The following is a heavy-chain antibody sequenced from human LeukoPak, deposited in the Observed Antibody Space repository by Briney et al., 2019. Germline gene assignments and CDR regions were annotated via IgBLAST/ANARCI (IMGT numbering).Heavy chain of an antibody. CDR3: ARGSWDDVGYYYYYMDV. V-gene: IGHV1-69*05. J-gene: IGHJ6*03. D-gene: IGHD1-1*01. Sequence: SVKVSCKASGGSFSSHAVGWVRQAPGQGLEWLGGTIPLFGTTRYAQKFQGRVTITTDESTRTAYMDLSSLTSEDTAVYYCARGSWDDVGYYYYYMDVWGKGSTVTVSS. CDR2: TIPLFGTT. CDR1: GGSFSSHA.